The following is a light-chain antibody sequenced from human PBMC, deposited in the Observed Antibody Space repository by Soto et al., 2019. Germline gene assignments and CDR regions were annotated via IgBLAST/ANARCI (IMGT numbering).Light chain of an antibody. V-gene: IGKV1-39*01. CDR3: QQNFNFPRT. Sequence: LQLTQSPSSLSASVGDRVTITCRASQTIDTYVNWYQHKPGTAPKVLIYAATYLQNGVPSRFSGTGSGADFTLTISSLQPEDFATYYCQQNFNFPRTFGQGTKVDIK. J-gene: IGKJ1*01. CDR1: QTIDTY. CDR2: AAT.